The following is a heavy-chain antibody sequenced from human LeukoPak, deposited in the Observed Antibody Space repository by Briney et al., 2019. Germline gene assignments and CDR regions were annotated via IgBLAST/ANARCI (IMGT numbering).Heavy chain of an antibody. D-gene: IGHD3-10*01. V-gene: IGHV4-34*01. CDR2: INHSGST. CDR1: GGSFSGYY. J-gene: IGHJ4*02. Sequence: SETLSLTCAVYGGSFSGYYWSWIRQPPGKGLEWIGEINHSGSTNYNPSLKSRVTISVDTSKSQFSLKLSSVTAADTAVYYCARGLRMVRTIDYWGQGTLVTVSS. CDR3: ARGLRMVRTIDY.